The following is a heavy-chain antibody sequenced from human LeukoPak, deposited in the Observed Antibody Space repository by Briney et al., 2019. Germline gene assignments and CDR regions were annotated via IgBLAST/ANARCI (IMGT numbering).Heavy chain of an antibody. CDR2: IDPSDSYT. CDR1: GYSFTSSW. Sequence: GESLKISGKGSGYSFTSSWISWVRQMPGKGLEWTGRIDPSDSYTNYSPSFQGHVTISADQSISTAYLQWSSLKASDNAMYYCARHVSSSNDYWGQGTLVTVSS. V-gene: IGHV5-10-1*01. D-gene: IGHD6-13*01. CDR3: ARHVSSSNDY. J-gene: IGHJ4*02.